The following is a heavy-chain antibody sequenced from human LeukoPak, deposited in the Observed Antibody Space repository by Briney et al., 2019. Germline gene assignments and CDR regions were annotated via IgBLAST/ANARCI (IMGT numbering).Heavy chain of an antibody. CDR3: TSRGWIVGLVDY. CDR2: ICYSGTT. Sequence: SETLSLTCTVSGGSISSRSYYWGWIRQPPGKGLEWIASICYSGTTYYNPSLKSRVSISADTSKNQFSLKVSSVTAADTAVYYCTSRGWIVGLVDYWGQGTLVTVSS. D-gene: IGHD3-22*01. V-gene: IGHV4-39*01. J-gene: IGHJ4*02. CDR1: GGSISSRSYY.